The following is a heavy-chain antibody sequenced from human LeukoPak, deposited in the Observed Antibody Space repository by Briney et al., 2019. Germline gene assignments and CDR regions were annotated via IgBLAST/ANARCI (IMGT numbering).Heavy chain of an antibody. CDR1: GGSISSGGYY. Sequence: SETLSLTCTVSGGSISSGGYYWSWIRQHPGKGLEWIGYIYYSGSTYYNPSLKSRVTISVDTSKNQFSLKLSSVTAADTAVYYCARQGYCTNGVCYNVDAFDIWGQGTMVTVSS. D-gene: IGHD2-8*01. V-gene: IGHV4-31*03. CDR3: ARQGYCTNGVCYNVDAFDI. J-gene: IGHJ3*02. CDR2: IYYSGST.